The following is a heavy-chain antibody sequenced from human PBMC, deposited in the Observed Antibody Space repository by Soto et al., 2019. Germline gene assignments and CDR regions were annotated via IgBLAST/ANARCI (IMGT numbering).Heavy chain of an antibody. CDR3: ARAGGGGSYAGDAFDI. J-gene: IGHJ3*02. CDR1: GYTLTELS. CDR2: FDPEDGET. V-gene: IGHV1-24*01. D-gene: IGHD1-26*01. Sequence: PSVKVYCKVSGYTLTELSMHWVRQAPGKGLEWMGGFDPEDGETIYAQKFQGRVTMTADKSTSTAYMELSSLRSEDTAVYYCARAGGGGSYAGDAFDIWGQGTMVTVSS.